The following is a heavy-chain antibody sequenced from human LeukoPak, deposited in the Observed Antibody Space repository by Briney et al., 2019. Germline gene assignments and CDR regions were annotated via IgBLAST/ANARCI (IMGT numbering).Heavy chain of an antibody. D-gene: IGHD7-27*01. J-gene: IGHJ4*02. Sequence: SETLSLTCTVSDGSISSYSYHWGWIRQPPGKGLEWIGSIYYSGTTYYNPSLKSRLTISVDTSKNQFSLNLNSVTAADTAVYYCARSPNANGGSNDYWGQGTLVTVSS. V-gene: IGHV4-39*07. CDR3: ARSPNANGGSNDY. CDR1: DGSISSYSYH. CDR2: IYYSGTT.